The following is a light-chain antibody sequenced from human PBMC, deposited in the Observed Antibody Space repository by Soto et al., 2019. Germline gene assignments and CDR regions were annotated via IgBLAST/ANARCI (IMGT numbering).Light chain of an antibody. Sequence: EIVMTQSPATLSVSPGERATLSCRAIQSVSSNLAWYQQKPGQAPRLLIYGASKRATGIPDRFSGSGSGTDFTLTISRLEPEDFAVYYCQQRSNWPPELTFGGGTKVDIK. V-gene: IGKV3-11*01. CDR3: QQRSNWPPELT. CDR2: GAS. J-gene: IGKJ4*01. CDR1: QSVSSN.